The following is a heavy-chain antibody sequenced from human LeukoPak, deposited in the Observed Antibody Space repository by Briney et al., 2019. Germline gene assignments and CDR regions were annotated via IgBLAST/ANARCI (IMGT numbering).Heavy chain of an antibody. CDR2: INPSGGST. J-gene: IGHJ6*03. CDR1: GYTFTSYY. Sequence: ASVKVSCKASGYTFTSYYMHWVRRAPGQGLEWMGIINPSGGSTSYAQKFQGRVTITRDTSTSTVYMELSSLRSEDTAVYYCARVGGPAAIAYYYYMDVWGKGTTVTVSS. V-gene: IGHV1-46*01. CDR3: ARVGGPAAIAYYYYMDV. D-gene: IGHD2-2*01.